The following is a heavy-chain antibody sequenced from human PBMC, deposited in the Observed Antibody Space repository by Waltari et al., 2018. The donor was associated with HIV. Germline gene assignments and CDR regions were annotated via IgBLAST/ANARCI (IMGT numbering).Heavy chain of an antibody. CDR2: LIPSFGTA. D-gene: IGHD6-13*01. J-gene: IGHJ5*02. V-gene: IGHV1-69*01. Sequence: QVQLVQSGAEVKKPGSSVKVSCKASGGTFSSYAISWVRQAPGQGLEWMGGLIPSFGTANYAQKFQCRVTIAAEESTSTAYMELSSLRSEDTAVYYCAREAGIAAQQNWFDPWGQGTLVTVSS. CDR1: GGTFSSYA. CDR3: AREAGIAAQQNWFDP.